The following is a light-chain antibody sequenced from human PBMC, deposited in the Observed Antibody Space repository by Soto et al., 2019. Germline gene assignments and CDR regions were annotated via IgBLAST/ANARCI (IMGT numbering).Light chain of an antibody. CDR2: DVS. Sequence: QSVLTQPASVSGSPGQSITISCTGTSSDVGDYNYVSWYQQHPGKAPKLMIYDVSNRPSGVSNRFSGSKSGNTASLTISGLQAEDEADDYCSSYTSSSVYVFGTGTKVTVL. CDR3: SSYTSSSVYV. CDR1: SSDVGDYNY. J-gene: IGLJ1*01. V-gene: IGLV2-14*01.